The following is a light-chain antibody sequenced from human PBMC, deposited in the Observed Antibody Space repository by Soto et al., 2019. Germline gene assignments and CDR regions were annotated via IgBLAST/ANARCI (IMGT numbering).Light chain of an antibody. CDR2: GAS. J-gene: IGKJ4*01. CDR1: QSVSSN. CDR3: QQYNNWPPLT. V-gene: IGKV3-15*01. Sequence: EIVMTQSPATLSVSPGERATLSCRASQSVSSNLAWYQQKPGQAPRLLIYGASTRATGIPARFSGSGSGTEFSLTVSSLQSDDFEVYYCQQYNNWPPLTFGGGTKVEIK.